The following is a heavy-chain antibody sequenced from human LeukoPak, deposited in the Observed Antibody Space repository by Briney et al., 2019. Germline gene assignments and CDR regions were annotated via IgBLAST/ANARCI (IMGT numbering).Heavy chain of an antibody. CDR1: GDTFSSYA. CDR2: IIPVFGTT. V-gene: IGHV1-69*13. Sequence: SVKVSCKASGDTFSSYAISWVRQAPGQGLQWMGVIIPVFGTTNYAQKFQGRVTITADESTSTAYMELSSLRYEDTAVYYCARDGRYSTTGDWFDPWGQGTLVTVSP. J-gene: IGHJ5*02. D-gene: IGHD2-8*01. CDR3: ARDGRYSTTGDWFDP.